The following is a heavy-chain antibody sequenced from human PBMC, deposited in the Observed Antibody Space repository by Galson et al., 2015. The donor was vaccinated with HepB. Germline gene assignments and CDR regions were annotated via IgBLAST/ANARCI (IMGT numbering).Heavy chain of an antibody. J-gene: IGHJ5*02. CDR3: ARLGDLSGYSSA. Sequence: SLRLSCAASGFTISSYSMNWVRQAPGKGLEWVGRIGSKANNYATAYAASVKGRFTISRDDSKNTAFLQMNTLKTEDTAVYYCARLGDLSGYSSAWGQGTLVTVSS. CDR2: IGSKANNYAT. CDR1: GFTISSYS. D-gene: IGHD6-25*01. V-gene: IGHV3-73*01.